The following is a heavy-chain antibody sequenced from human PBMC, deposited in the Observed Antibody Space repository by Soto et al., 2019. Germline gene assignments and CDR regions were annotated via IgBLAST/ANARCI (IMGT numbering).Heavy chain of an antibody. CDR2: IWYDGSSK. CDR1: GFTFSSYG. J-gene: IGHJ6*03. D-gene: IGHD5-12*01. V-gene: IGHV3-33*01. Sequence: QVQLVESGGGVVQPGRSLRLSCAASGFTFSSYGMHWVRQAPGKGLEWVAVIWYDGSSKYYADSVKGRFTMSRDNSKNTLYLQMNSLRAEDTAVYYCASDYWESLVATTGRNYYYYYMDVWGKGTTVTVSS. CDR3: ASDYWESLVATTGRNYYYYYMDV.